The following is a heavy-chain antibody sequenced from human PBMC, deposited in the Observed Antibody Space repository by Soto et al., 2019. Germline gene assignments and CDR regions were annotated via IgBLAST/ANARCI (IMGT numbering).Heavy chain of an antibody. D-gene: IGHD6-13*01. CDR3: ARALAAAEYYYDF. CDR1: GVTFSNYW. J-gene: IGHJ4*02. CDR2: IRQDGGER. Sequence: EVQLVESGGDLVQPGGSLRLSCAASGVTFSNYWMTWVRQAPGKGLEWEANIRQDGGERYYLDSVKGRFTISRDNARNSLYLLMNSLRPEDTATYFCARALAAAEYYYDFWGQGTLVTVSS. V-gene: IGHV3-7*05.